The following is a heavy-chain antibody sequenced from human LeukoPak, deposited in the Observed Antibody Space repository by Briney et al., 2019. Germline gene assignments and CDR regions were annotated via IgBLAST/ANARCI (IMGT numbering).Heavy chain of an antibody. J-gene: IGHJ4*02. D-gene: IGHD4-23*01. CDR2: IKEDGSVK. CDR3: ARESRDGGNFDY. V-gene: IGHV3-7*01. Sequence: PGGSLRLSCTASGFIFSSHWMTWVRQSPGKGLEWVANIKEDGSVKYYVDSVKGQFTISRDNAKNSLYLQMNSLRAEDTAVYYCARESRDGGNFDYWGQGTLVTVSS. CDR1: GFIFSSHW.